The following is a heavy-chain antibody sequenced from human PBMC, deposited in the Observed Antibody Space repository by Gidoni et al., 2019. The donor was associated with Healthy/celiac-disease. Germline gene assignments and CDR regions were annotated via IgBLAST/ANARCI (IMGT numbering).Heavy chain of an antibody. V-gene: IGHV1-69*06. CDR3: ARPLRVCSSTSCSRLYSYYYGMDV. CDR1: GGTFSSYA. CDR2: VIPIFGTA. J-gene: IGHJ6*02. Sequence: QVQLVQSGAEVKKPGSSVKVSCKASGGTFSSYAISWVRQAPGQGLAWMGRVIPIFGTANFAQKFPGSVTITADKSTSTAYLELSSLRSEATAVYYCARPLRVCSSTSCSRLYSYYYGMDVWGQGTTVTVSS. D-gene: IGHD2-2*01.